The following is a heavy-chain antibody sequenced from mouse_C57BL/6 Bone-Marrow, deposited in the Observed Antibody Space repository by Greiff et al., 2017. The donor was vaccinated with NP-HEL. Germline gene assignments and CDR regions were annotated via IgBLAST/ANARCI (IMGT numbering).Heavy chain of an antibody. CDR2: IWSGGST. Sequence: VHLVESGPGLVQPSQSLSITCTVSGFSLTSYGVHWVRQSPGKGLEWLGVIWSGGSTDYNAAFISRLSISKDNSKSQVFFKMNSLQADDTAIYYCARRMITTEFAYWGQGTLVTVSA. CDR3: ARRMITTEFAY. J-gene: IGHJ3*01. D-gene: IGHD2-4*01. CDR1: GFSLTSYG. V-gene: IGHV2-2*01.